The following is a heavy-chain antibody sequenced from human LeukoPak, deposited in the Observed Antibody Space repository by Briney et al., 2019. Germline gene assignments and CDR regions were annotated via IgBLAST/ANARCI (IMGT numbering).Heavy chain of an antibody. V-gene: IGHV3-48*03. J-gene: IGHJ4*02. D-gene: IGHD3-3*02. CDR1: GFTFSDFE. CDR3: ATKVRGTSHFSS. Sequence: QAGGSLRLSCAASGFTFSDFEMNWVRQAPGKGLEWIAHVTTGGTTTFYADSVRGRFTISRDNAEGSVYLQLNSLRAEDTAVYYCATKVRGTSHFSSWGQGTLVIVSS. CDR2: VTTGGTTT.